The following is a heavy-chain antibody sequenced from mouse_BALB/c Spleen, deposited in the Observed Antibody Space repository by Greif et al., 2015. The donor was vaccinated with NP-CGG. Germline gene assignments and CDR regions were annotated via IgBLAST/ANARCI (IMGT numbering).Heavy chain of an antibody. J-gene: IGHJ4*01. CDR3: ARLYDYEGLDY. CDR1: GYTFTSYW. CDR2: IDPSDSET. D-gene: IGHD2-4*01. Sequence: VQLQQSGAELVKPGAPVKLSCKASGYTFTSYWMNWVKQRPGRGLEWIGRIDPSDSETHYNQKFKDKATLTVDKSSSTAYIQLSSLTSEDSAVHYCARLYDYEGLDYWGQGTSVTVSS. V-gene: IGHV1-69*02.